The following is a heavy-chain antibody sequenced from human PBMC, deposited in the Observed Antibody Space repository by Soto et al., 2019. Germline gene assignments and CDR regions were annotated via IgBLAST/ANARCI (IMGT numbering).Heavy chain of an antibody. Sequence: EVQLVESGGGLVQPGGSLRLSCAASGFTFSSYSMNWVRQAPGKGLEWVSYISSSSSTIYYADSVKGRFTISRANAENSLYLQMNSLRDEDTAVYYCAREGEYYYDRSGYYYVSWYFDLWGRGTLVTVSS. D-gene: IGHD3-22*01. CDR1: GFTFSSYS. CDR2: ISSSSSTI. J-gene: IGHJ2*01. V-gene: IGHV3-48*02. CDR3: AREGEYYYDRSGYYYVSWYFDL.